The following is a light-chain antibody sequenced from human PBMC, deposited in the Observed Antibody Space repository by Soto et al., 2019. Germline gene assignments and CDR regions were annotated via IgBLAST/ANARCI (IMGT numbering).Light chain of an antibody. Sequence: QSAPTQPASVSGSPGQSITISCTGTSSDIGDRNFVSWHQQHPGKAPKVLIYEVSNRPSGVSNRFSGSKSGNTAFLTISGLKTDDEADYYCSSYTTTATKFGGGTKLTVL. CDR3: SSYTTTATK. J-gene: IGLJ2*01. CDR2: EVS. V-gene: IGLV2-14*01. CDR1: SSDIGDRNF.